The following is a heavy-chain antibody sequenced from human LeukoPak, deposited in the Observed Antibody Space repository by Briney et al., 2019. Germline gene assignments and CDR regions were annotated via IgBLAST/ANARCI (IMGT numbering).Heavy chain of an antibody. CDR2: IKSKTDGGTT. D-gene: IGHD7-27*01. V-gene: IGHV3-15*01. CDR1: GFTFSNAW. J-gene: IGHJ6*02. Sequence: GGSLRLSCAASGFTFSNAWMSWVRQAPGKGREGVGRIKSKTDGGTTDYAAPVKGRFTISRDDSKNTLYLQMNSLKTEDTAVYYCTTAGTGDLSINHYYGMDVWGQGTTVTVSS. CDR3: TTAGTGDLSINHYYGMDV.